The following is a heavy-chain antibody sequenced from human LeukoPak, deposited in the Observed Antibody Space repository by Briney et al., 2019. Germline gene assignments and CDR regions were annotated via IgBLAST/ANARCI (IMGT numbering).Heavy chain of an antibody. J-gene: IGHJ4*02. Sequence: GGSLRLSCAASGFTFSSYAMSWVRQAPGKGLEWVSAISGSGGITYYADSVKGRFTISRDNSKATLYLQMNSLRAEDKDVYYCAKDLDGHNNWGQGTLVTVSS. CDR1: GFTFSSYA. CDR2: ISGSGGIT. V-gene: IGHV3-23*01. CDR3: AKDLDGHNN. D-gene: IGHD5-24*01.